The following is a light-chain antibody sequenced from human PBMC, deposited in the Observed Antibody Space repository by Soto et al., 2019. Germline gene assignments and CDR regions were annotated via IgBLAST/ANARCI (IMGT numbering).Light chain of an antibody. J-gene: IGLJ1*01. V-gene: IGLV2-11*01. Sequence: QSALTQPRSVSGSPGQSVTISCTGTSSDVGANKYVSWYRQYPGKAPKLIIYDVNERPSGVPDRFSGSKSGNTASLIISGLQADDEADYYCCSYVGVSLVFGTGTKVTVL. CDR3: CSYVGVSLV. CDR2: DVN. CDR1: SSDVGANKY.